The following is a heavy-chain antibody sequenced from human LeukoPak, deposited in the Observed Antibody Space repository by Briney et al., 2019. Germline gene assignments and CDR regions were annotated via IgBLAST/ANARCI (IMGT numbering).Heavy chain of an antibody. CDR3: TRLRRDSGYYRDAFDI. CDR2: IRSKAYGGTT. V-gene: IGHV3-49*04. Sequence: GGSLRLSCTVSGFTFGDYAMSWVRQGPGKGLEWVGFIRSKAYGGTTEYAASVKGRSSISRDDSKSIAYLQMNSLKTEDTAVYYCTRLRRDSGYYRDAFDIWGQGTMVTVSS. D-gene: IGHD3-22*01. CDR1: GFTFGDYA. J-gene: IGHJ3*02.